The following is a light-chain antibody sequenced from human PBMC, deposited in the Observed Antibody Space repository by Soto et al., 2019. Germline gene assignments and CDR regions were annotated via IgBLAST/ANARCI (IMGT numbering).Light chain of an antibody. V-gene: IGKV3-20*01. J-gene: IGKJ1*01. CDR3: LQYDTWPPGT. CDR1: QSVSSRY. Sequence: EIVLTQSPGTLSLSPGETATLSCRASQSVSSRYLAWYQQKPGQAPRLFMYGASTRATGIPGRFSGSGSGKDFTLTISGLQSEDFAIYYCLQYDTWPPGTFGQGTKVDIK. CDR2: GAS.